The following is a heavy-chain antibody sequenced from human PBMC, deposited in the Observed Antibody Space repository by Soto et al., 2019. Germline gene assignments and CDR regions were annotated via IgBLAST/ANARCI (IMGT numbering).Heavy chain of an antibody. Sequence: GGSLRLSCSASGFTFSSYAMHWVRQAPGKGLEYVSAISSNGGSTYYADSVKGRFTISRDNSKNTLYLQMSSLRAEDTAVYYCVKDGGYSSGWYEIDYWGQGTLVTVSS. V-gene: IGHV3-64D*08. CDR3: VKDGGYSSGWYEIDY. CDR1: GFTFSSYA. CDR2: ISSNGGST. J-gene: IGHJ4*02. D-gene: IGHD6-19*01.